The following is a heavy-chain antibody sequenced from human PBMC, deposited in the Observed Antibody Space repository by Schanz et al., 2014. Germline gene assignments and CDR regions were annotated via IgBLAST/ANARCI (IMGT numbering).Heavy chain of an antibody. CDR2: IIPILDVG. CDR3: ARGTMPGGFDI. Sequence: QVQLVQSGAEVKKPGSSVKVSCKASRSTFSSYTISWVRQARGQGLEWVGRIIPILDVGNYAQQFQGRVTFTADKSTSTAYMELSSLRYEDTAVYCCARGTMPGGFDIWGQGTMVAVSS. V-gene: IGHV1-69*02. D-gene: IGHD2-2*01. CDR1: RSTFSSYT. J-gene: IGHJ3*02.